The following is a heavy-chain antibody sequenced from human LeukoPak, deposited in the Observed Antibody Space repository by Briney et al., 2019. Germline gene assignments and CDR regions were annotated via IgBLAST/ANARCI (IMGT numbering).Heavy chain of an antibody. CDR2: ITHSGRT. D-gene: IGHD6-13*01. CDR3: ARAGVVAVGRPILDY. CDR1: RGSFCDYN. Sequence: PLETPSLTCAVYRGSFCDYNWTSMREPPGKRLEWIGEITHSGRTNYKPSLKSRLTISVDTSKNQFSLKLSSVTAADTAVYYCARAGVVAVGRPILDYWGQGILVTVSS. J-gene: IGHJ4*02. V-gene: IGHV4-34*01.